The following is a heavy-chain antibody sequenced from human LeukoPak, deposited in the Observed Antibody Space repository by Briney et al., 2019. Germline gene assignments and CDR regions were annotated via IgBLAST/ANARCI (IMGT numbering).Heavy chain of an antibody. Sequence: GGSLRLSCAASGFTFSTYWMSWVRQAPGKGLEWVANIKQDGSEKYYLDSVKGRFTISRDNAKNSLYLQINSLRAEDTAVYFCTREAAAGIDYWGQGTLVTVSS. CDR3: TREAAAGIDY. CDR2: IKQDGSEK. CDR1: GFTFSTYW. D-gene: IGHD6-13*01. V-gene: IGHV3-7*01. J-gene: IGHJ4*02.